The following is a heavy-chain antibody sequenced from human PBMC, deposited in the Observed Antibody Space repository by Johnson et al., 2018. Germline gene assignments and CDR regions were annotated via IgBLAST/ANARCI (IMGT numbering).Heavy chain of an antibody. J-gene: IGHJ5*02. CDR2: IIPIFGTA. Sequence: QVQLVQSGAEVKKPGSSVKVSCKASGGTFSSYAISWVRQAPGQGLEWMGGIIPIFGTANYAQKFQGRVTITADESTGTADMEVGSLRSEDTAVNYCAGDGRPATAIPRASWFDPWGQGTLVTGSS. V-gene: IGHV1-69*12. CDR1: GGTFSSYA. CDR3: AGDGRPATAIPRASWFDP. D-gene: IGHD2-2*02.